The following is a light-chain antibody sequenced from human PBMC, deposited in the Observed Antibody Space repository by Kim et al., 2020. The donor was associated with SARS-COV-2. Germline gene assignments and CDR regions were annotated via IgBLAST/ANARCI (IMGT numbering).Light chain of an antibody. V-gene: IGKV3-20*01. J-gene: IGKJ4*01. CDR2: DAS. Sequence: SPGERATLSCGASQTVSTSYLAWYQQKPGQAPRLLINDASRRATGIPDRFSGSGSGTDFTLTISRLEPEDFAVYYCQQYASSPTTFGGGTKVDIK. CDR1: QTVSTSY. CDR3: QQYASSPTT.